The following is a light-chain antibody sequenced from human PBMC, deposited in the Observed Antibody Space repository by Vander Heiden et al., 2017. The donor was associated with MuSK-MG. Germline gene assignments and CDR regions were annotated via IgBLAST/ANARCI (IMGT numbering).Light chain of an antibody. CDR3: SAWDSSLSGVL. Sequence: QAGLTQPPSVSKGLGQTATLTCTGNSNTVGSQGAAWLQLHQGHPPKLLSFRNNNRPSGVSERFSASRSGNTASLTITGLQPEDEADYYCSAWDSSLSGVLFGGGTKLTVL. CDR2: RNN. J-gene: IGLJ2*01. V-gene: IGLV10-54*04. CDR1: SNTVGSQG.